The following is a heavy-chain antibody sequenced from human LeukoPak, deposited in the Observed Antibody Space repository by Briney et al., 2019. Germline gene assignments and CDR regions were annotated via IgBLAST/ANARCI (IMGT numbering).Heavy chain of an antibody. CDR2: IIPIFGTA. V-gene: IGHV1-69*05. CDR3: ARVITGDNWFDP. J-gene: IGHJ5*02. D-gene: IGHD1-20*01. CDR1: GGTFSSYA. Sequence: SVKVSCKASGGTFSSYAISWVRQAPGQGLEWMGRIIPIFGTANYAQKFQGRVTITTDESTSTAYMELSSLRSEDTAVYYCARVITGDNWFDPWGQGTLVTVSS.